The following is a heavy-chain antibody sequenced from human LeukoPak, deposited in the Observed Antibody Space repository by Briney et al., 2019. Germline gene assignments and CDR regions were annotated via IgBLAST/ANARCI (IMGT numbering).Heavy chain of an antibody. D-gene: IGHD5-18*01. CDR1: GYTFTSYD. V-gene: IGHV1-8*03. Sequence: EASVKVSCKASGYTFTSYDINWVRQATGQGLEWMGWMNPNSGNTGYAQKFQGRVTITRNTSISTAYMELSSLRSEDTAVYYCARARSSYGYGDAFDIWGQGTMVTVSS. J-gene: IGHJ3*02. CDR3: ARARSSYGYGDAFDI. CDR2: MNPNSGNT.